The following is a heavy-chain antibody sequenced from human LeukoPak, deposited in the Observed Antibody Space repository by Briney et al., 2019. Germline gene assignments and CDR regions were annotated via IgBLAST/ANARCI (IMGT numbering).Heavy chain of an antibody. CDR1: GFTVAGHT. Sequence: GGSLRLSCSASGFTVAGHTMTWLRQAPGQGLEWVSIIGGRDDRTYYADSVEGRFTISRDNSKNILYLQMSSLRAEDTAVYYCAKDPNPFYDFWSGYKWGQGTLVTISS. CDR2: IGGRDDRT. J-gene: IGHJ4*02. V-gene: IGHV3-23*01. D-gene: IGHD3-3*01. CDR3: AKDPNPFYDFWSGYK.